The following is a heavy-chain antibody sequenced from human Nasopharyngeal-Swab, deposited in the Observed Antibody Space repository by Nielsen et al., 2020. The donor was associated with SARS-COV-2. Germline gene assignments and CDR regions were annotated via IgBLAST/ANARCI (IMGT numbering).Heavy chain of an antibody. Sequence: GGSLRLSCAASGFTFSDYYMSWIRQAPGKGLEWVGFIRSKAYGGTTEYAASVKGRFTISRDDSKSIAYLQMNSLKTEDTAVYYCTRDLYSSSWGDYFDYWGQGTLVTVSS. CDR3: TRDLYSSSWGDYFDY. CDR2: IRSKAYGGTT. V-gene: IGHV3-49*03. J-gene: IGHJ4*02. D-gene: IGHD6-13*01. CDR1: GFTFSDYY.